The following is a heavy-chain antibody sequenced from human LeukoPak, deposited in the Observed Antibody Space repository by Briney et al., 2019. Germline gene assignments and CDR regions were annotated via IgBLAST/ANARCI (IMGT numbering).Heavy chain of an antibody. D-gene: IGHD3-3*01. CDR3: ARDNYDFWSGSHHYFDY. V-gene: IGHV4-39*07. J-gene: IGHJ4*02. Sequence: SETLSLTCTVSGGSISSSSYYWGWIRQPPGKGLEWIGSIYYNGSTYYNPSLKSRVTISVDTSKNQFSLKLSSVTAADTAVYYCARDNYDFWSGSHHYFDYWGQGTLVTVSS. CDR2: IYYNGST. CDR1: GGSISSSSYY.